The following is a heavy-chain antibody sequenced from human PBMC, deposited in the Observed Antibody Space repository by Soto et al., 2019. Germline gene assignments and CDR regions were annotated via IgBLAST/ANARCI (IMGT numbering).Heavy chain of an antibody. D-gene: IGHD1-26*01. CDR2: ISSDGNHK. Sequence: QVKLVESGGGVVQPGRSLRLSCAASGFNVSAYTMHWVRQAPGKGLEWVAVISSDGNHKYYTDSVKGRFTISRDTSTNTLYLKINSLRAEDTAVYYCARWEQPLFDYWGQGTLVTVSS. V-gene: IGHV3-30-3*01. CDR3: ARWEQPLFDY. J-gene: IGHJ4*02. CDR1: GFNVSAYT.